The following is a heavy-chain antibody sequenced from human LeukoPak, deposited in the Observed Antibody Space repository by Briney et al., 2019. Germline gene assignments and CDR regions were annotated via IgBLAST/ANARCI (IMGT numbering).Heavy chain of an antibody. CDR3: AREAMVRGVIITQTSGYYYYGMDV. J-gene: IGHJ6*02. V-gene: IGHV1-2*02. CDR1: GYTFTGYY. Sequence: ASVKVSCKASGYTFTGYYMHWVRQAPGQGREWMGWINPNSGGPNYAQKFQGRVTMTRDTSISTAYMELSRLRSDDTAVYYCAREAMVRGVIITQTSGYYYYGMDVWGQGTTVTVSS. D-gene: IGHD3-10*01. CDR2: INPNSGGP.